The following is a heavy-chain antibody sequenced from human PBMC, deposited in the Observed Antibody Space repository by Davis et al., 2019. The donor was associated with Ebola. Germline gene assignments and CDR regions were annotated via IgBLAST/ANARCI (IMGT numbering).Heavy chain of an antibody. Sequence: SQTLSLTCAVSGGSIRSGGYSWSWIRQPPGKGLEWIGYIYHSGSTYYNPSLKSRVTISVDRSKNQFSLKLSSVTAADTAVYYCARLYGSGSSSFDYWGQGTLVTVSS. CDR1: GGSIRSGGYS. CDR3: ARLYGSGSSSFDY. CDR2: IYHSGST. V-gene: IGHV4-30-2*01. D-gene: IGHD3-10*01. J-gene: IGHJ4*02.